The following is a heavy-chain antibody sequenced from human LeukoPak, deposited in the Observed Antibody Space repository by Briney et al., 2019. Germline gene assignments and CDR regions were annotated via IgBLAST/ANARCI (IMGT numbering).Heavy chain of an antibody. Sequence: SETLSLTCSVSGGSINNRDYYWGWIRQPPGKGLEWIGSIYHSGKTYYNPSLKSRVTISIDTSKNQFSLKLSSVTAAGTAVYYCARVLDDIDYWFDPWGQGTLVTVSS. J-gene: IGHJ5*02. CDR2: IYHSGKT. D-gene: IGHD3-9*01. CDR3: ARVLDDIDYWFDP. CDR1: GGSINNRDYY. V-gene: IGHV4-39*07.